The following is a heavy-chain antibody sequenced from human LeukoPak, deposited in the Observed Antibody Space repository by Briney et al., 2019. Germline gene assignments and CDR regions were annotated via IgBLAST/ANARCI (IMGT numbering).Heavy chain of an antibody. CDR1: GFTFSTRA. CDR2: ITGGGDT. V-gene: IGHV3-23*01. D-gene: IGHD2-2*01. Sequence: GGSLRLSCAASGFTFSTRAMSWVRQAPARGLEWVSSITGGGDTFYAESVKGRCTLSRDDSRNTVYLQLNNLSVDDTALYYCAKANWVSNADAVWWGQGTLVTVSS. CDR3: AKANWVSNADAVW. J-gene: IGHJ4*02.